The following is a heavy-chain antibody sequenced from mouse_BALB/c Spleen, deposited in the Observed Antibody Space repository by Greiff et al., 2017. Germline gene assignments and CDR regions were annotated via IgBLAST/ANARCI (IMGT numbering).Heavy chain of an antibody. CDR2: IRNKANGYTT. CDR3: ASDMESDYAMDY. CDR1: GFTFTDYY. D-gene: IGHD6-2*01. Sequence: EVQLVESGGGLVQPGGSLRLSCATSGFTFTDYYMSWVSQPPGKALEWLGFIRNKANGYTTEYSASVKGRFTISRDNSQSILYLQMNTLRAEDSATYYGASDMESDYAMDYWGQGTSVTVSS. J-gene: IGHJ4*01. V-gene: IGHV7-3*02.